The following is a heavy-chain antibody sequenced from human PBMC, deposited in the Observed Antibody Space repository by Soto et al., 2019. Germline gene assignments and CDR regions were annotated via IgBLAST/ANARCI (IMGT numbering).Heavy chain of an antibody. Sequence: PGGSLRLSCEASGFALRRNAIHWGRQAPGKGLEWVAVISFEGRYKYYADSVKGRFTVSRDNSKNTVSLQMESLTGEVSVLYYCFSAAGIAAACPSPVVLWGPGPLVTV. CDR1: GFALRRNA. V-gene: IGHV3-30*04. CDR2: ISFEGRYK. D-gene: IGHD6-25*01. J-gene: IGHJ4*02. CDR3: FSAAGIAAACPSPVVL.